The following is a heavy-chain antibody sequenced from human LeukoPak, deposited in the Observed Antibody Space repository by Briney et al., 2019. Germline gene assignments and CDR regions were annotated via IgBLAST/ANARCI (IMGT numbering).Heavy chain of an antibody. CDR2: IRAYNGNT. CDR3: ARGGSGYSHIDY. J-gene: IGHJ4*02. Sequence: ASVKVSCKASGYTFTNYGINWVRQAPGQGLEWMGWIRAYNGNTNYAQKLQGRVTMTTDTSTGTAYMDLRSLMSDDTAVYYCARGGSGYSHIDYWGQGTLVTVSP. V-gene: IGHV1-18*01. D-gene: IGHD3-22*01. CDR1: GYTFTNYG.